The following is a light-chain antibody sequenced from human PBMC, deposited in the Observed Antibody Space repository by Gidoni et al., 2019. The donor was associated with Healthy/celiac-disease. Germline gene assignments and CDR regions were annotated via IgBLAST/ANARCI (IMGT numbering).Light chain of an antibody. Sequence: DIQMTQSPSTLSASVGDRVTITCRASQSISSWLAWYQQKPGKAPKLLIYKASSLESGVPSRFSGSGSGTEVTLTISSLQPDDFATYYCQQYNSYSGTFXHXTKVEIK. V-gene: IGKV1-5*03. J-gene: IGKJ1*01. CDR2: KAS. CDR1: QSISSW. CDR3: QQYNSYSGT.